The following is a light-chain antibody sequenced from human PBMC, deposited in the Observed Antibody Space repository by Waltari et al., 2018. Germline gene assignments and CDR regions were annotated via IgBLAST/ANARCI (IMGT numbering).Light chain of an antibody. Sequence: EIVLTQSPGTLSLSPGEGATLSCRASQTVNTRYLAWYQQKPGQAPRLRIHGASTRATGIPDRFSGSGSGTDFTLTISRLEPEDFAVYYCQQYGRSSWTFGQGTKVDIK. J-gene: IGKJ1*01. CDR2: GAS. V-gene: IGKV3-20*01. CDR1: QTVNTRY. CDR3: QQYGRSSWT.